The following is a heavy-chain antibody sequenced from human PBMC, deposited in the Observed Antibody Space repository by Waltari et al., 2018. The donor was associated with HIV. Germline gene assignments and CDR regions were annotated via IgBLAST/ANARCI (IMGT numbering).Heavy chain of an antibody. D-gene: IGHD2-2*01. J-gene: IGHJ4*02. CDR1: GFTFSNYA. Sequence: QVQLVESGGGVLQPGRSLRLSCAACGFTFSNYAMHWVRQAPGKGLEWVAVISYDGSNKYYADSVKGRFTISRDNSKNTLYLQMNSLRAEDTAVYYCARDPQYCSSTSCSYYFDYWGQGTLVTVSS. CDR2: ISYDGSNK. CDR3: ARDPQYCSSTSCSYYFDY. V-gene: IGHV3-30-3*01.